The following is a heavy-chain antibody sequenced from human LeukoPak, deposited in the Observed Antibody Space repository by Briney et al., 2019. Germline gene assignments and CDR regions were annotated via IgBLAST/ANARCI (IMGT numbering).Heavy chain of an antibody. CDR1: GFTFSSYS. V-gene: IGHV3-21*01. CDR3: ARDLPQQQGFDY. D-gene: IGHD6-13*01. CDR2: ISSSSSYI. J-gene: IGHJ4*02. Sequence: RGSLRLSCAASGFTFSSYSMNWVRQAPGKGLEWVSSISSSSSYIYYADSVKGRFTISRDNAKNSLYLQMNSLRAEDTAVYYCARDLPQQQGFDYWGQGTLVTVSS.